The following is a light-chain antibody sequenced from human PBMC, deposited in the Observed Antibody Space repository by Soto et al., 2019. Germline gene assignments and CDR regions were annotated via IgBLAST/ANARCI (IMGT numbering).Light chain of an antibody. J-gene: IGLJ2*01. CDR2: QDS. CDR1: KLGAKY. V-gene: IGLV3-1*01. Sequence: SYELTQPPSVSVSPGQTASITCSGDKLGAKYAFWYQQKPGQSPVLVIYQDSKRPSRIPERFSGSNSGNTATLTISGTQAMDEADYYCQAWDSSTVVFGGGTKLTVL. CDR3: QAWDSSTVV.